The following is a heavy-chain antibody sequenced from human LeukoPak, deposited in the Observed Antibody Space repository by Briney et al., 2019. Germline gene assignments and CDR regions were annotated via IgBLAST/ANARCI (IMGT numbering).Heavy chain of an antibody. CDR2: IYYSGST. V-gene: IGHV4-39*01. CDR3: ARGKAGYSYGSYFDY. Sequence: PSETLSLTCTVSGGYISSSSYYWGWIRQPPGKGLEWSGSIYYSGSTYYNPSLKSRVTISVDTSKNQFSLKLSSVTAADTAVYYCARGKAGYSYGSYFDYWGQGTLVTVSS. J-gene: IGHJ4*02. D-gene: IGHD5-18*01. CDR1: GGYISSSSYY.